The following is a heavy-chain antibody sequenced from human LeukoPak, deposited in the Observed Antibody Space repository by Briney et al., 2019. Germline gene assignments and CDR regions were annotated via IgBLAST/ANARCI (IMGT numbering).Heavy chain of an antibody. V-gene: IGHV3-11*01. J-gene: IGHJ4*02. Sequence: GGSLRLSCAASGFTVSSNYMSWIRQAPGKGLEWVSYISSGGSTIYYADSVKGRFTISRDNAKNSLTLQMNSLRAEDTGVYYCARGGVFTPMAEFDYWGQGALVTVSS. D-gene: IGHD1-26*01. CDR2: ISSGGSTI. CDR1: GFTVSSNY. CDR3: ARGGVFTPMAEFDY.